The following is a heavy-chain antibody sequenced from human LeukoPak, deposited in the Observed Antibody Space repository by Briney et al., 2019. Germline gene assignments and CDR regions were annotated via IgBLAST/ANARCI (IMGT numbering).Heavy chain of an antibody. Sequence: SETLSLTCAVYGGSFSGYYWSWIRQPAGKGLEWIGRIYTSGSTNYNPSLKSRVTMSVDTSRNQFSLKLSSVTAADTAVYYCARDLRWYSSSWYDKKNWFDPWGQGTLVTVSS. D-gene: IGHD6-13*01. CDR3: ARDLRWYSSSWYDKKNWFDP. CDR2: IYTSGST. J-gene: IGHJ5*02. V-gene: IGHV4-4*07. CDR1: GGSFSGYY.